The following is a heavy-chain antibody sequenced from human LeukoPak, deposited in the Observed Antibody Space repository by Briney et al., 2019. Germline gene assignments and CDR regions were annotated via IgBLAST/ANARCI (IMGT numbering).Heavy chain of an antibody. D-gene: IGHD3-22*01. J-gene: IGHJ5*02. Sequence: PSETLSLTCAVYGGSFSGYYWSWIRQSPGKGLEWIGEINHSGSTNYNPSLKSRVTISVDTSKNQFSLKLSAVTAADTAVYYCARHSITMIFERFDPWGQGTLVTVSS. CDR2: INHSGST. CDR3: ARHSITMIFERFDP. CDR1: GGSFSGYY. V-gene: IGHV4-34*01.